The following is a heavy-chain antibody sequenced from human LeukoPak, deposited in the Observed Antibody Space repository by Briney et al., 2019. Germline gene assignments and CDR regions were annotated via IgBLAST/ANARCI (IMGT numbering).Heavy chain of an antibody. J-gene: IGHJ6*03. Sequence: GGSLRLSCAASGFTFSSYGMSWVRQAPGKGLEWVSAISGSGGSTYYADSVKGRFTISRDNSKNTLYLQMNSLRAEDTAVYYCAKGGRVRNYYYMDVWGKGTTVTISS. D-gene: IGHD1-1*01. CDR1: GFTFSSYG. V-gene: IGHV3-23*01. CDR2: ISGSGGST. CDR3: AKGGRVRNYYYMDV.